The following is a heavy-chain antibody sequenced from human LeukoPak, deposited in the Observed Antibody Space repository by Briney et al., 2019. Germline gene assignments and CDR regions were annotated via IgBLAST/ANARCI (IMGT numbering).Heavy chain of an antibody. D-gene: IGHD6-19*01. CDR2: IYYSGST. CDR1: GDSISSTNYY. Sequence: SETLSLTCTVSGDSISSTNYYWGWIRQPPGKGLEWLGSIYYSGSTYYNPSLESRVTISVDTSKNQFSLKLSSVTAADTAVYYCATSGWYLLPGVYWGQGTLVTVSS. J-gene: IGHJ4*02. CDR3: ATSGWYLLPGVY. V-gene: IGHV4-39*01.